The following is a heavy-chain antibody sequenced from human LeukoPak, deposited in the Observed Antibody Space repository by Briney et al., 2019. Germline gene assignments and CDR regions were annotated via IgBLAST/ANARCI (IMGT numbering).Heavy chain of an antibody. V-gene: IGHV4-39*07. CDR2: GYYSGST. J-gene: IGHJ6*02. Sequence: SETLSLTCTVSGGSISGGSYYWGWIRQPPGKGLEWIGSGYYSGSTYYNPSLKSRVTISLDTSTNQFSLRLSSVTAADTAVYYCARDHGTAMVSYYYYGMDVWGQGTTVTVSS. CDR3: ARDHGTAMVSYYYYGMDV. D-gene: IGHD5-18*01. CDR1: GGSISGGSYY.